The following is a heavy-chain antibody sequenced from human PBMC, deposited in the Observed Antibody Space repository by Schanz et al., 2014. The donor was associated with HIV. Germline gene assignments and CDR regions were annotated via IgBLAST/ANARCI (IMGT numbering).Heavy chain of an antibody. Sequence: QVQLVQSGAEVKKPGSSVKVYCKASGGTFSIYAISWVRQAPGQGLEWMGGIIPIFGTANYAQKFQGRVTIIADESTSTAYMELSSLRSADTAVYFCARAAFSSEYYYGMDVWGQGTTVTVSS. D-gene: IGHD3-3*02. CDR1: GGTFSIYA. J-gene: IGHJ6*02. V-gene: IGHV1-69*01. CDR3: ARAAFSSEYYYGMDV. CDR2: IIPIFGTA.